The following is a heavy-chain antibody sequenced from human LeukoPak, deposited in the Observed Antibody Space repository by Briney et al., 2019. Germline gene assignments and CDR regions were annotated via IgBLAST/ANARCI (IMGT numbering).Heavy chain of an antibody. D-gene: IGHD4-17*01. Sequence: SETLSLTCTVSGGSISSYYWSWIRQPPGKGLKWIGYIYYSGSTNYNPSLKSRVTISVDTSKNQFSLKLSSVTAADTAVYYCARDQGYGDYTGYYYYGTDVCGQGTTVTVSS. CDR1: GGSISSYY. J-gene: IGHJ6*02. CDR2: IYYSGST. V-gene: IGHV4-59*01. CDR3: ARDQGYGDYTGYYYYGTDV.